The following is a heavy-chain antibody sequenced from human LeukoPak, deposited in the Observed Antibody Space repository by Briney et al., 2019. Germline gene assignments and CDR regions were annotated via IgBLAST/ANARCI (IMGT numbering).Heavy chain of an antibody. Sequence: PGGSLRLSCAASGFTFSDYYMSGIRQAPGKGLEWVSYISSSGSTIYYADSVKGRFTISRDNSKNTLYLQMNSLRAEDTAVYYCAKDGGYGSGTRTLKRGAFDIWGQGTMVTVSS. J-gene: IGHJ3*02. CDR1: GFTFSDYY. CDR3: AKDGGYGSGTRTLKRGAFDI. V-gene: IGHV3-11*04. D-gene: IGHD3-10*01. CDR2: ISSSGSTI.